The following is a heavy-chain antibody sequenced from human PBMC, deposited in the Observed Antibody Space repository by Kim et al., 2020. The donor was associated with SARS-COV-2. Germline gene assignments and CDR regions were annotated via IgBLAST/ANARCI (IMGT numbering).Heavy chain of an antibody. CDR3: AKDQGVLRFLEWLCMDV. D-gene: IGHD3-3*01. CDR1: GFTFSSYD. CDR2: ISYDGSNK. V-gene: IGHV3-30*18. J-gene: IGHJ6*02. Sequence: RSLCSAFAASGFTFSSYDMHWVRQAPGKGLEWVAVISYDGSNKYYADSVKGRFTISRDNSKNTLYLQMNSLRAEDTAVYYCAKDQGVLRFLEWLCMDVWGQGTKVTV.